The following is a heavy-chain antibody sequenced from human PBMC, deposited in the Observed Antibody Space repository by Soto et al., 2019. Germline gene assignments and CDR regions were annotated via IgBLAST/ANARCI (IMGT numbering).Heavy chain of an antibody. J-gene: IGHJ6*02. D-gene: IGHD3-22*01. CDR3: ASLYYYEKGPGLGMDV. Sequence: QVQLVESGGGVVQPGRSLRLSCAASGFTFSSYGMHWVRQAPGKGLEWVAVIWYDGSNKYYADSVKGRFTISRDNSKNTLYLQMNSLRAEDTAVYYCASLYYYEKGPGLGMDVWGQGTTVTVSS. CDR2: IWYDGSNK. CDR1: GFTFSSYG. V-gene: IGHV3-33*01.